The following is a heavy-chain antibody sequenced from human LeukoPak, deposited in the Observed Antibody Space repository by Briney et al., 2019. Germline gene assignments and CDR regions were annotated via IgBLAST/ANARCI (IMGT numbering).Heavy chain of an antibody. CDR2: ISSSSSYI. D-gene: IGHD5-24*01. V-gene: IGHV3-21*01. CDR3: ANGDGYNLPDGLNDLDY. CDR1: GFTFSSYS. Sequence: GVLRLSCAASGFTFSSYSMNWVRQAPGKGLEWVSSISSSSSYIYYADSVKGRFTISRDNAKNSLYLQMNSLRAEDTAVYYCANGDGYNLPDGLNDLDYWGQGTLVTVSS. J-gene: IGHJ4*02.